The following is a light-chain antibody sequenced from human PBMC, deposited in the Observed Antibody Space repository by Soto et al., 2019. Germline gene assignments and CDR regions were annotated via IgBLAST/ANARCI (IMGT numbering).Light chain of an antibody. CDR2: GAS. J-gene: IGKJ3*01. CDR1: QSISSY. V-gene: IGKV1-39*01. Sequence: DLQMTQSPSSLSASVGDRVSITCRASQSISSYINWYQQKPGKAPKLLIYGASSLQSGVPSRFTGSGSGTDFTLTISSLQPEDFATYYCQQSYSTPFTFGPGTKVDIK. CDR3: QQSYSTPFT.